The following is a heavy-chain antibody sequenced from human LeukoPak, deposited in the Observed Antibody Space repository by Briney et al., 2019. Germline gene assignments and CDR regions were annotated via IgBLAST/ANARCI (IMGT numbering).Heavy chain of an antibody. CDR3: ARDRPYYDFWSGYGG. CDR1: GFTFDDYG. CDR2: INWNGGST. Sequence: EGSLRLSCAASGFTFDDYGMSWVRQAPGKGLEWISGINWNGGSTGYADSVKGRFTISRDNAKNSLYLQMNNLRAEDTALYYCARDRPYYDFWSGYGGWGQGTLVTVSS. J-gene: IGHJ4*02. V-gene: IGHV3-20*04. D-gene: IGHD3-3*01.